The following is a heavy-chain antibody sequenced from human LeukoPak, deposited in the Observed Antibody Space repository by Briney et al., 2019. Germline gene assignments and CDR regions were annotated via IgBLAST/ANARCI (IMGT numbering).Heavy chain of an antibody. Sequence: PGGPLRLSCAASGFTVSSNYMSWVRQAPGKGLEWVSVIYSGGSTYYADSVKGRFTISRDNSKNTLYLQMSSLRAEDTALYYCAKDVGIVGATPLDYWGQGALVTVSS. CDR3: AKDVGIVGATPLDY. J-gene: IGHJ4*02. D-gene: IGHD1-26*01. V-gene: IGHV3-53*01. CDR1: GFTVSSNY. CDR2: IYSGGST.